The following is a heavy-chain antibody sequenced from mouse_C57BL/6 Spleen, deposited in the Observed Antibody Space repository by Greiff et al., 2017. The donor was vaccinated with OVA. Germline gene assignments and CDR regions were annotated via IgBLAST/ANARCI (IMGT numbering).Heavy chain of an antibody. J-gene: IGHJ2*01. Sequence: QVQLKQPGAELVMPGASVKLSCKASGYTFTSYWMHWVKQRPGQGLEWIGEIDPSDSYTNSNQKFKGKSTLTVDKSSSTAYMQLSSLTSEDAAVYYFARGRGFDYWGQGTTLTVSS. D-gene: IGHD1-1*01. CDR2: IDPSDSYT. CDR3: ARGRGFDY. V-gene: IGHV1-69*01. CDR1: GYTFTSYW.